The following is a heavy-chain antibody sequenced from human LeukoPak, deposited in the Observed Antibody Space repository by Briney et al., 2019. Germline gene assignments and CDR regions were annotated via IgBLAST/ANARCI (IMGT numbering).Heavy chain of an antibody. CDR1: GFTFSSYA. V-gene: IGHV3-64*01. CDR2: ISSNGGST. D-gene: IGHD6-13*01. CDR3: ARDRYSSSWYGFFGY. Sequence: PGGSLRLSCAASGFTFSSYAMHWVRQAPGKGLEYVSAISSNGGSTYYANSVKGRFTISRDNSKNTLYLQMGSLRAEDMAVYYCARDRYSSSWYGFFGYWGQGTLVTVSS. J-gene: IGHJ4*02.